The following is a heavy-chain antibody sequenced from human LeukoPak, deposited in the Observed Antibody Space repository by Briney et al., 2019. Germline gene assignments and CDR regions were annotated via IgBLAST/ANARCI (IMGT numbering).Heavy chain of an antibody. Sequence: PGGSLRLSYAASGFTFRDYYTSWVRQAPGKGLDWVSYISSSGSPIYYADSVKGRFTISRDNSKNTLYLQMNSLRAEDTAVYYCAIESTGWGQGTLVTVSS. CDR3: AIESTG. CDR2: ISSSGSPI. CDR1: GFTFRDYY. V-gene: IGHV3-11*01. J-gene: IGHJ4*02.